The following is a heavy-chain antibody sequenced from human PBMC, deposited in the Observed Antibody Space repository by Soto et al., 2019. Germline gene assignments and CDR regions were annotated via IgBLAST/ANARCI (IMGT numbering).Heavy chain of an antibody. CDR1: GGSISSYY. D-gene: IGHD3-10*01. J-gene: IGHJ4*02. V-gene: IGHV4-59*06. CDR3: AREYYYGSGPWY. CDR2: IYYSGST. Sequence: SETLSLTCTVSGGSISSYYWIWIRQHPGKGLEWIGYIYYSGSTYYNPSLKSRVTISVDTSKNQFSLKLSSVTAADTAVYYCAREYYYGSGPWYWGQGTLVTVSS.